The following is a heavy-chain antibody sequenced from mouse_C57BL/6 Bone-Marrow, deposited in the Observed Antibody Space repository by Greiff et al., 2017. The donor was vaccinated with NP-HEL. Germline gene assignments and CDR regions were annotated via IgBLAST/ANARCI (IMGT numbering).Heavy chain of an antibody. CDR1: GYTFTGYW. Sequence: QVQLQQSGAELMKPGASVKLSCKATGYTFTGYWIEWVKQRPGHGLEWIGEILPGSGSTNYNEKFKGKATFTADTSSNTAYMQLSSLTTEDSAIYYCARPPLYYGNLRHAMDYWGQGTSGTVSS. D-gene: IGHD2-1*01. CDR3: ARPPLYYGNLRHAMDY. J-gene: IGHJ4*01. CDR2: ILPGSGST. V-gene: IGHV1-9*01.